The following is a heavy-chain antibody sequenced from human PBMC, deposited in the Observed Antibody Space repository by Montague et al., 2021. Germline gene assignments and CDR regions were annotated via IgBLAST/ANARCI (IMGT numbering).Heavy chain of an antibody. CDR1: GFSFSDYG. CDR2: TSYDGTNK. Sequence: SLRLSCAVSGFSFSDYGMHWVRQAPGKGLEWVAVTSYDGTNKHYADSVKGRFTISRDNSRNTLHVQMKGLRAEDTAVYFCAKDRGYGSGWGALYAMDVWGQGTTVTVSS. D-gene: IGHD5-18*01. CDR3: AKDRGYGSGWGALYAMDV. J-gene: IGHJ6*02. V-gene: IGHV3-30*18.